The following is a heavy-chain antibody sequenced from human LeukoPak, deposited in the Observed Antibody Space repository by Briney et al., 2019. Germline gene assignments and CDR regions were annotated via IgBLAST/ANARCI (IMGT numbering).Heavy chain of an antibody. Sequence: GGSLRLSCAASGFTFSRYEMNWVRRAPGKGLEWVSYISSTGSTIYYADSVKGRFTISRDNAKNSLYLQMNSLRAEDTAVYYCARDALAATGTRGDYWGQGTLVTVSS. D-gene: IGHD6-13*01. J-gene: IGHJ4*02. CDR3: ARDALAATGTRGDY. V-gene: IGHV3-48*03. CDR2: ISSTGSTI. CDR1: GFTFSRYE.